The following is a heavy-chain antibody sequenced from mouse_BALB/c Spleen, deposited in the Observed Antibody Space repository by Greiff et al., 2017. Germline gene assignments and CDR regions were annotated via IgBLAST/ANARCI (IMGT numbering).Heavy chain of an antibody. CDR3: ARANWDVRYYAMDD. Sequence: QVQLKQPGAELVMPGASVKMSCKASGYTFTDYWMHWVKQRPGQGLEWIGAIDTSDSYTSYNQKFKGKATLTVDESSSTAYMQLSSLTSEDSAVYYCARANWDVRYYAMDDWGQGTSVTVSS. J-gene: IGHJ4*01. CDR2: IDTSDSYT. CDR1: GYTFTDYW. V-gene: IGHV1-69*01. D-gene: IGHD4-1*01.